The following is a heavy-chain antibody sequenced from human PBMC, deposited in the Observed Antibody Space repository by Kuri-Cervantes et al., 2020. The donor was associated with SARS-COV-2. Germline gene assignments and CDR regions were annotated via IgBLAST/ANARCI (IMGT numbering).Heavy chain of an antibody. CDR1: GYSISSGYY. V-gene: IGHV4-38-2*01. D-gene: IGHD5-18*01. CDR2: IYHSGST. Sequence: SETLSLTCAVSGYSISSGYYWGWIRQPPGKGLEWIGSIYHSGSTYYNPSLKSRVTISVDTSKNQFSLKLSSVTAADTAVYYCARAVRIGYNYGYDRGRAFDIWGQGTMVTVSS. CDR3: ARAVRIGYNYGYDRGRAFDI. J-gene: IGHJ3*02.